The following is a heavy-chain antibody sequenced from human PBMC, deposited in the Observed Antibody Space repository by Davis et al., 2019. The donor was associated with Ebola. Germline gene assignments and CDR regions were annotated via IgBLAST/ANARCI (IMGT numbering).Heavy chain of an antibody. D-gene: IGHD5-24*01. CDR2: IYPGDSDT. V-gene: IGHV5-51*01. J-gene: IGHJ4*02. CDR1: GYSFTTYW. Sequence: GESLKISCKASGYSFTTYWIACVRQTPAKGLEWMGIIYPGDSDTRYSPSFEGQVTISADKSISTAYLQWSSLKASDTAIYYCARGTNGYNPGGYFDSWGQRTLVTVSS. CDR3: ARGTNGYNPGGYFDS.